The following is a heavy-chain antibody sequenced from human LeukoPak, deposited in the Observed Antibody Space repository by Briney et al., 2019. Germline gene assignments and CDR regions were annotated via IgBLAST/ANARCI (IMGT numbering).Heavy chain of an antibody. J-gene: IGHJ4*02. V-gene: IGHV1-2*02. CDR1: GYTFTGYY. CDR2: INPNSGGA. D-gene: IGHD5-12*01. CDR3: ASGYDWGLY. Sequence: ASVKVSFEASGYTFTGYYMHWVRQAPGQGLEWMGWINPNSGGADYGQKYQGRVTMTRDTSISTAYMELSRLTSDDTAIYYCASGYDWGLYWGQGTLVTVSS.